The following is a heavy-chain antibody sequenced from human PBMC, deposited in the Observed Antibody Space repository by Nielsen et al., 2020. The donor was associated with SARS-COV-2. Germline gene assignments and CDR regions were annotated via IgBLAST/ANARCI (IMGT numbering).Heavy chain of an antibody. D-gene: IGHD6-13*01. V-gene: IGHV4-34*01. CDR2: INHSGST. J-gene: IGHJ5*02. CDR3: ARSPKEQLAQVGGGNWFDP. Sequence: PGKGLEWIGEINHSGSTNYNPSLKSRVTISVDTSKNQFSLKLSSVTAADTAVYYCARSPKEQLAQVGGGNWFDPWGQGTLVTVSS.